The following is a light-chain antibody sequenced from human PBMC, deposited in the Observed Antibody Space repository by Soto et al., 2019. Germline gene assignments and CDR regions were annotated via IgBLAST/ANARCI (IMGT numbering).Light chain of an antibody. J-gene: IGLJ2*01. CDR1: SSDVGGYNS. CDR2: DVR. CDR3: SSFTTNTDVV. Sequence: QSALTQPRSVSGSPGQSVTISCTGTSSDVGGYNSVSWYQHHPGKAPKLMIYDVRKRPSGVPDRFSGSKSGNTASLTISGLQADDEASYYCSSFTTNTDVVFGGGTKVTVL. V-gene: IGLV2-11*01.